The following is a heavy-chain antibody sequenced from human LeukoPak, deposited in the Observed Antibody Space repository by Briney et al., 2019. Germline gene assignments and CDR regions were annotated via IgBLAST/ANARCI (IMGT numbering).Heavy chain of an antibody. D-gene: IGHD6-13*01. CDR1: GFTFSSYG. CDR3: AKELYIAAAIDY. J-gene: IGHJ4*02. CDR2: ISYDGSNK. V-gene: IGHV3-30*18. Sequence: PGRSLRLSCAASGFTFSSYGMHWVRQAPCKGLEWVAVISYDGSNKYYADSVKGRFTISRDNSKNTLYLQMNSLRAEDTAVYYCAKELYIAAAIDYWGQGTLVTVSS.